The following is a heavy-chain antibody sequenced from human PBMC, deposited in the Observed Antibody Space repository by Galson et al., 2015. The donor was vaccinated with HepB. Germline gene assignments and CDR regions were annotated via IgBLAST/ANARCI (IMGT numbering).Heavy chain of an antibody. D-gene: IGHD4-23*01. J-gene: IGHJ3*02. Sequence: SVKVSCKASGYTFTGYYMHWVRQAPGQGLEWMGWINPNSGGTNYAQKFQGWVTMTRDTSISTAYMELSRLRSDDTAVYYCAREGRWGGNVAFDIWGQGTMVTVSS. V-gene: IGHV1-2*04. CDR2: INPNSGGT. CDR1: GYTFTGYY. CDR3: AREGRWGGNVAFDI.